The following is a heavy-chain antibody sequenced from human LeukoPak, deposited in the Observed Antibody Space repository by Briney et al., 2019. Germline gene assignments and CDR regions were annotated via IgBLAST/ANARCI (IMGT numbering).Heavy chain of an antibody. D-gene: IGHD6-6*01. J-gene: IGHJ4*02. CDR3: ARGRSIAARTAFDY. Sequence: SETLSLTCTVSGGSISSYYWSWIRQPPGKGLEWIGYIYYSGSTNYNPSLKSRVTISVDTSKNQFSPKLSSVTAADTAVYYCARGRSIAARTAFDYWGQGTLVTVSS. V-gene: IGHV4-59*01. CDR2: IYYSGST. CDR1: GGSISSYY.